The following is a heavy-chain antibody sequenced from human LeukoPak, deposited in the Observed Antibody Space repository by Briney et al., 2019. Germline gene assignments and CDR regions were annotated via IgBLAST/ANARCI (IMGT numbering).Heavy chain of an antibody. D-gene: IGHD4-23*01. J-gene: IGHJ4*02. CDR1: GYRFTNYW. Sequence: GGALQISLQGSGYRFTNYWIAWVRPVPGKGVGWVGIIYPGESDTKYSTSFEGQVTISDDKSISTAYLQWSNLKASDTAIYYCARRSYGGKDFDYWGQGTLVTVSS. CDR2: IYPGESDT. V-gene: IGHV5-51*01. CDR3: ARRSYGGKDFDY.